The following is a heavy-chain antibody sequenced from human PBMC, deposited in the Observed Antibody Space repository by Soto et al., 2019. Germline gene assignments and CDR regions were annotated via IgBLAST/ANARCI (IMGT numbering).Heavy chain of an antibody. CDR3: ARGGFYDSSGARNYYYYGMNV. V-gene: IGHV1-18*01. J-gene: IGHJ6*02. CDR1: GYTFTSYG. Sequence: QVQLVQSGAEVKKPGASVKVSCKASGYTFTSYGINWVRQAPGQGLEWLGWISAYDGYTNYAQILQGRDSITTDTSTKTAYMELRCLRSDDTAMYYCARGGFYDSSGARNYYYYGMNVWGQGTTVTVSS. D-gene: IGHD3-22*01. CDR2: ISAYDGYT.